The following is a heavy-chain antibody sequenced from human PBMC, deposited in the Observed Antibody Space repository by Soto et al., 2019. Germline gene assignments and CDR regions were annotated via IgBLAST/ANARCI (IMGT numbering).Heavy chain of an antibody. J-gene: IGHJ5*02. V-gene: IGHV4-4*02. CDR1: SGSITSPFW. Sequence: PSETLSLTCSVFSGSITSPFWWTWVRQTPGKGLEWIGEIYPSGTTNYNPSLKSRVAMSVDKSKNQFYLNLTSLTAADTAVYYCARNTIRPYSNYFDPWGPGTLVTVSS. CDR3: ARNTIRPYSNYFDP. CDR2: IYPSGTT. D-gene: IGHD1-7*01.